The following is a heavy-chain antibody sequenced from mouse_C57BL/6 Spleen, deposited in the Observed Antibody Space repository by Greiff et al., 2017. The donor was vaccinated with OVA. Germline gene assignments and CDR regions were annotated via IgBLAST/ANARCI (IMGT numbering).Heavy chain of an antibody. Sequence: EVQLQQSGPELVKPGASVKIPCKASGYTFTDYNMDWVKQSHGKSLEWIGDINPNNGGTIYNQKFKGKATWTVDKSSSTAYMELRSLTSEDTAVYYCARSDSSGSAYWGQGTLVTVSA. CDR2: INPNNGGT. J-gene: IGHJ3*01. CDR1: GYTFTDYN. D-gene: IGHD3-2*02. V-gene: IGHV1-18*01. CDR3: ARSDSSGSAY.